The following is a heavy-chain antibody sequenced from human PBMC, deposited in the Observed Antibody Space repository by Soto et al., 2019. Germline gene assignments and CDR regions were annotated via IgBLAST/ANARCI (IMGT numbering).Heavy chain of an antibody. J-gene: IGHJ4*02. CDR3: ARHSSSPDPFDY. D-gene: IGHD6-6*01. CDR1: GGSFSGYY. CDR2: INHSGST. V-gene: IGHV4-34*01. Sequence: SETLSLTCAVYGGSFSGYYWSWIRQPPGKGLEWIGEINHSGSTNYNPSLKSRVTISVDTSKNQFSLKLSSVTAADTAVYYCARHSSSPDPFDYWGQGTLVTVSS.